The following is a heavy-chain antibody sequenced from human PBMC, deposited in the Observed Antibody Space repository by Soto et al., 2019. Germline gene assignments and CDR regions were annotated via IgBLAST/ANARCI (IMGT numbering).Heavy chain of an antibody. V-gene: IGHV4-39*01. CDR2: IYYSGST. D-gene: IGHD3-3*01. Sequence: SETLSLTCTVSGGSISSSSYYWGWIRQPPGKGLEWIGSIYYSGSTYYNPSLKSRVTISVDTSKNQFSLKLSSVTAADTAVYYCASYYVLRFLGYFDYWGQGTLVTV. CDR3: ASYYVLRFLGYFDY. CDR1: GGSISSSSYY. J-gene: IGHJ4*02.